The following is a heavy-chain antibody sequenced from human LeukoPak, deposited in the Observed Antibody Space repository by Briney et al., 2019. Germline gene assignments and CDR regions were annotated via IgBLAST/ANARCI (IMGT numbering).Heavy chain of an antibody. CDR1: GFTFSSYA. CDR3: AKDMGIDSSSWYDY. V-gene: IGHV3-23*01. CDR2: ISGGGGST. D-gene: IGHD6-13*01. Sequence: PGGSLRLSCAASGFTFSSYAMSWVRQAPGKGLEWVSVISGGGGSTYYADSVKGRFTISRDNAKNSLYLQMNSLRAEDTALYYCAKDMGIDSSSWYDYWGQGTLVTVSS. J-gene: IGHJ4*02.